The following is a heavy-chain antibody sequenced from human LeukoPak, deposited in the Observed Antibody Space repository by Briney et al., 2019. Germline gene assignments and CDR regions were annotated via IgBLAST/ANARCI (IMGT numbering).Heavy chain of an antibody. CDR2: INPNSGGT. CDR1: GYTFTGYY. J-gene: IGHJ6*03. V-gene: IGHV1-2*02. D-gene: IGHD1-26*01. Sequence: ASVKVSCKASGYTFTGYYMHWVRQAPGLGLEWMGWINPNSGGTNYAQKFQGRVTMTRDTSISTAYMELSRLRSDDTAVYYCARGSAYSGSYYYYYYMDVWGKGTTVTVSS. CDR3: ARGSAYSGSYYYYYYMDV.